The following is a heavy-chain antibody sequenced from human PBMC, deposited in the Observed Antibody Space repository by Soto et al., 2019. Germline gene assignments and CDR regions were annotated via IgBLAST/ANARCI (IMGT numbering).Heavy chain of an antibody. V-gene: IGHV3-21*01. J-gene: IGHJ6*02. CDR2: ISCSTSYI. Sequence: GGSLRLSCAASGFTFSSYWIHWVRQAPGKVLEWVSSISCSTSYIYYADSVKGRFTISRDNAKNSLYLQMNSLRAEDTAVYYCARVVDYCDPYYYYGMDVWGQGTTVTVSS. CDR1: GFTFSSYW. D-gene: IGHD3-22*01. CDR3: ARVVDYCDPYYYYGMDV.